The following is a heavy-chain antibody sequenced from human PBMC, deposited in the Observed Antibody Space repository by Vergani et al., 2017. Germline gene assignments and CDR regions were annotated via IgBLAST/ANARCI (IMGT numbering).Heavy chain of an antibody. J-gene: IGHJ6*02. CDR3: ARDQFTNQRRYSHYYYYGMDV. Sequence: QVQLVQSGAEVKKPGSSVKVSCKASGGTFSSYAISWVRQAPGQGLEWMGGIIPIFGTANYAQKFQGRVTLTADESTSTAYMELSSLRSEDTAVYYCARDQFTNQRRYSHYYYYGMDVWGQGTTVTVSS. CDR2: IIPIFGTA. D-gene: IGHD2-2*02. CDR1: GGTFSSYA. V-gene: IGHV1-69*01.